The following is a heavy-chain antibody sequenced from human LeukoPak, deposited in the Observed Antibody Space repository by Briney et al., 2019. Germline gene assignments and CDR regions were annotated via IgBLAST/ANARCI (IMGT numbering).Heavy chain of an antibody. V-gene: IGHV4-34*01. CDR3: SRQVVGNDY. CDR1: GESSFSSYY. CDR2: INHSGYT. J-gene: IGHJ4*02. D-gene: IGHD3-22*01. Sequence: SETLSLTCAVYGESSFSSYYWSWIRQTPGGALGWIGEINHSGYTNYNPSLKSRVTLSIDTSKNQFSLRLNSVTAADTAVYYCSRQVVGNDYWGQGTLVTVSS.